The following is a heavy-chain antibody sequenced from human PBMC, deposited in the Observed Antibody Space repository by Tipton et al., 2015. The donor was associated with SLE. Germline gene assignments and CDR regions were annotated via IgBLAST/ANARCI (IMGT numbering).Heavy chain of an antibody. D-gene: IGHD2/OR15-2a*01. V-gene: IGHV4-31*03. CDR3: ARVGLNNAFDI. J-gene: IGHJ3*02. CDR1: GGSVSGYF. CDR2: INYSREK. Sequence: TLSLTCSVSGGSVSGYFWCWIRPHPGKGLEWIGYINYSREKDYNPSLKSRLSISGDTSKNQLSLHLTCVTAADSAVYFCARVGLNNAFDIWGQGTRVTVSS.